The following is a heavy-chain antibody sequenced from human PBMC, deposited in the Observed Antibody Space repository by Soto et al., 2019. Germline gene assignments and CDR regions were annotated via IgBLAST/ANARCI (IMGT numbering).Heavy chain of an antibody. Sequence: QVQLQESGPGLVQPSQTLSLTCTVSGGSISTGGYYWSWIGQHPERGLEWIGYIYHSGMTYSNPSLQSRVAISIDTSKNQFSLKLSSVTAADTSVYYCATVRWALHDAFDIWGQGTMVSVS. J-gene: IGHJ3*02. D-gene: IGHD4-17*01. CDR2: IYHSGMT. V-gene: IGHV4-31*03. CDR3: ATVRWALHDAFDI. CDR1: GGSISTGGYY.